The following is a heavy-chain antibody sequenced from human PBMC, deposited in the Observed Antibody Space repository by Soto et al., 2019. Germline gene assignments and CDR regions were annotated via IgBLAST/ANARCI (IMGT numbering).Heavy chain of an antibody. Sequence: GGSLRLSCAASGFTFSSYAMHWVRQAPGKGLEWVAVISYDGSNIYYVDSVKGRFTISRDNAKNSLYLQMNSLRAEDTAVYYCARDKFPFQAYSNYYYGMDVWGQGTTVTVSS. V-gene: IGHV3-30-3*01. D-gene: IGHD4-4*01. CDR2: ISYDGSNI. CDR1: GFTFSSYA. CDR3: ARDKFPFQAYSNYYYGMDV. J-gene: IGHJ6*02.